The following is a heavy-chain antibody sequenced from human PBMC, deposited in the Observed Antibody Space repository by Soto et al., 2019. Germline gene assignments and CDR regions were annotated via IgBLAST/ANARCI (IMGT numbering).Heavy chain of an antibody. Sequence: EVQLVESGGGLVQPGGSLRLSCAASGFTFSSYAMHWVRQAPGKGLEYVSGISRNGGSTYYANSVKGRFTISRDNSKSTLYLQVGSLRAEDMAVYYCARSGLPFDYRGQGTLVTVSS. J-gene: IGHJ4*02. V-gene: IGHV3-64*01. CDR3: ARSGLPFDY. D-gene: IGHD2-21*02. CDR2: ISRNGGST. CDR1: GFTFSSYA.